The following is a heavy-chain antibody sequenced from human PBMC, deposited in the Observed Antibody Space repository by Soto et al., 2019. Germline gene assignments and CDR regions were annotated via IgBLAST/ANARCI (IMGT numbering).Heavy chain of an antibody. Sequence: QVQLVESGGGVVQPGASLRLSCVGSGFTFRSYVIHWFRQAPGKGLEWVALTAYDGSNKYYDDSVKGRFTISRDNSRNTVDLHMDSLRLEDTALYYCARWGTTGGLDVWGQGTLVSVSS. CDR1: GFTFRSYV. D-gene: IGHD3-16*01. J-gene: IGHJ4*02. CDR2: TAYDGSNK. V-gene: IGHV3-30*19. CDR3: ARWGTTGGLDV.